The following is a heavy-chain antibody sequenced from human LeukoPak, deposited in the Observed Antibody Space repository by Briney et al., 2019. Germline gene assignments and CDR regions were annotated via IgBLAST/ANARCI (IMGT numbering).Heavy chain of an antibody. CDR3: AREGAANAEYFQH. D-gene: IGHD6-13*01. Sequence: GGSLRPSCAVSGFTFSGFWMSWSRQAPGKGPEWVASINSDGSEGYYADVVKGRFTISRDNAKNSLYLQINSLRAEDTAVYYCAREGAANAEYFQHWGQGTLVTVSS. CDR2: INSDGSEG. CDR1: GFTFSGFW. V-gene: IGHV3-7*03. J-gene: IGHJ1*01.